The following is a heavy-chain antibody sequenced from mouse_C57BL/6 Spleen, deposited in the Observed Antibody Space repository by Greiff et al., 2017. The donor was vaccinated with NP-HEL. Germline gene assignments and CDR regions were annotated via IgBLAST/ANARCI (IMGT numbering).Heavy chain of an antibody. V-gene: IGHV1-82*01. CDR3: ARGGYYFDY. CDR1: GYAFSSYG. CDR2: IYPGGGDT. J-gene: IGHJ2*01. Sequence: VQLQQSGPELVKPGASVKISCKASGYAFSSYGMNWVKQRPGKGLEWIGRIYPGGGDTNYNGKFKGKATLTADKSSSTAYMQLSSLTSEYSAVYFCARGGYYFDYWGQGTTLTVSS.